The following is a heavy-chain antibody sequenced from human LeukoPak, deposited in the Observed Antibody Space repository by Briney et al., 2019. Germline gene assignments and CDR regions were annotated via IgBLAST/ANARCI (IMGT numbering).Heavy chain of an antibody. D-gene: IGHD3-22*01. Sequence: GGSLRLSCVASGFTFSSYSVAWVRQAPGKGLEWVSSISGGSHYKDYSDSVRGRFTISRDNANNSLYLQLNDLRTEDTAIYFCARDERDQRERWLDAFDLWGQGTVVTVS. CDR2: ISGGSHYK. CDR1: GFTFSSYS. J-gene: IGHJ3*01. V-gene: IGHV3-21*06. CDR3: ARDERDQRERWLDAFDL.